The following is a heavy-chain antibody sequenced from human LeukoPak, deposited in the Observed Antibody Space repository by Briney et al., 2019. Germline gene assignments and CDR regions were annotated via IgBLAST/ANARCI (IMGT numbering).Heavy chain of an antibody. CDR3: ARDSPYYDILTGYQFDY. D-gene: IGHD3-9*01. CDR2: IYYTGST. CDR1: GGSISSNSYY. Sequence: SETLSFTCTVSGGSISSNSYYWGWVRQPPGKGLEWIGSIYYTGSTYYNPSLKSRVTISVDTSKNQFSLKLSSVTAADTAVYYCARDSPYYDILTGYQFDYWGQGTLVTVSS. V-gene: IGHV4-39*07. J-gene: IGHJ4*02.